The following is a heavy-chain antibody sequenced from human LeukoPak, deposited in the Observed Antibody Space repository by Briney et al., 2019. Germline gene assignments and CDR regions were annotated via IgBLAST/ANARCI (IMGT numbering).Heavy chain of an antibody. J-gene: IGHJ4*02. Sequence: GGSMRLSSAASGFSFSSHWMHWVRQAPGKGLVWVSRINSDGSITSNADSVKGRFTISRDNAKNTLFLQMNSLRAEDTAVYYCARVNHEGPYGSFDYWGQGTLVTVSS. CDR2: INSDGSIT. D-gene: IGHD3-10*01. CDR1: GFSFSSHW. CDR3: ARVNHEGPYGSFDY. V-gene: IGHV3-74*01.